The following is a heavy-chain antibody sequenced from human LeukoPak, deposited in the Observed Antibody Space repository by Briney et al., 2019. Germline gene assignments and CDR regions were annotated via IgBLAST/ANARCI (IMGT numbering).Heavy chain of an antibody. J-gene: IGHJ5*02. CDR2: INPNSGGT. D-gene: IGHD3-10*01. CDR1: GYTFTGYY. V-gene: IGHV1-2*02. Sequence: ASVKVSCKASGYTFTGYYMHWVRQAPGQGLEWMGWINPNSGGTNYAQKFQGRVTMTRDTSISTAYMELSRLRSDGTAVYYCARHYSTVGFTIVRGVTKNWFDPWGQGTLVTVSS. CDR3: ARHYSTVGFTIVRGVTKNWFDP.